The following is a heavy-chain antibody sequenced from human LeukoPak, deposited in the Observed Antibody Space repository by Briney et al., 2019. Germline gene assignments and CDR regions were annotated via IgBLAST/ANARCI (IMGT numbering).Heavy chain of an antibody. D-gene: IGHD6-19*01. J-gene: IGHJ4*02. CDR2: IRYDGSNK. V-gene: IGHV3-30*02. CDR3: AKEQDSSPGVAVAVTGFDY. CDR1: GFTFSSYG. Sequence: GGSLRLSCAASGFTFSSYGMHWVRQAPGKGLEWVAFIRYDGSNKYYADSVKGRFTISRDNSKNTLYLQMNSLRAEDTAVYYCAKEQDSSPGVAVAVTGFDYWGQGTLVTVSS.